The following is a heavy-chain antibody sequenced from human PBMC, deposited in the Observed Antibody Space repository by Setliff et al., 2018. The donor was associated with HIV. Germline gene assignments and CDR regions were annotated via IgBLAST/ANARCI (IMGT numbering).Heavy chain of an antibody. J-gene: IGHJ3*02. Sequence: PSETLSLTCTLSGGSFNSYYWSWIRQTPGKGLEWIGYIYSGGSTHYNPSLRSRVTMSSYRSRNQFSLKLNSVTAADTAVYYCARERENIRYFDWLVHLDAIDIWGQGTMVTVSS. V-gene: IGHV4-4*08. D-gene: IGHD3-9*01. CDR2: IYSGGST. CDR3: ARERENIRYFDWLVHLDAIDI. CDR1: GGSFNSYY.